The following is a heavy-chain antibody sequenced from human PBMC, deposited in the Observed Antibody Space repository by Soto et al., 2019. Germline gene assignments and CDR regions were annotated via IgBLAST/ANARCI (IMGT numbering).Heavy chain of an antibody. J-gene: IGHJ6*02. V-gene: IGHV3-33*01. CDR2: IWYDGSNK. CDR1: GFTFSSYG. Sequence: GGSLRLSCAASGFTFSSYGMHWVRQAPGKGLEWVAVIWYDGSNKYYADSVKGRFTISRDNSKNTLYLQMNSLRAEDTAVYYCARDAFFDSSGYYYPPEIYYYGMDVWGQGTTVTVSS. D-gene: IGHD3-22*01. CDR3: ARDAFFDSSGYYYPPEIYYYGMDV.